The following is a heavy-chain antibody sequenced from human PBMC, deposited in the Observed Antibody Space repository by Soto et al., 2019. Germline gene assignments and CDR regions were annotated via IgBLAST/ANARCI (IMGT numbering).Heavy chain of an antibody. Sequence: PGGSLRLSCAASGFTFSSYAMRWVRQAPGKGLEWVAVISYDGSNKYYADSVKGRFTISRDNSKNTLYLQMNSLRAEDTAVYYCAMGASPMSAFDIWGQGTMVTVSS. D-gene: IGHD3-16*01. J-gene: IGHJ3*02. CDR1: GFTFSSYA. CDR2: ISYDGSNK. CDR3: AMGASPMSAFDI. V-gene: IGHV3-30-3*01.